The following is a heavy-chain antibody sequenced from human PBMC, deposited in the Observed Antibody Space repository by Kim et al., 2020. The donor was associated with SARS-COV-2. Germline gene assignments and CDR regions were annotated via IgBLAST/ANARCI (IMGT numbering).Heavy chain of an antibody. J-gene: IGHJ4*02. D-gene: IGHD2-21*02. CDR1: GFTFSSYA. CDR2: ISGSGGST. Sequence: GGSLRLSCAASGFTFSSYAMSWVRQAPGKGLEWVSAISGSGGSTYYADSVKGRFTISRDNSKNTLYLQMNSLRAEDTAVYYCAKDLGDCGGDCYSGDFDYWGQGTLVTVSS. V-gene: IGHV3-23*01. CDR3: AKDLGDCGGDCYSGDFDY.